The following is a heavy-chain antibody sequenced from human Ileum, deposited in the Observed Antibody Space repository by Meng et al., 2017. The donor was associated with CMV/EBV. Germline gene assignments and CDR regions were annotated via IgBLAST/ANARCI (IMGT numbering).Heavy chain of an antibody. CDR3: ARGPGGFGDFNFDY. D-gene: IGHD3-16*01. V-gene: IGHV4-4*07. J-gene: IGHJ4*02. CDR2: IYHGGST. CDR1: GDSITSFY. Sequence: VQLQESGPGLVKPSETLSLTCTVSGDSITSFYWSWIRQPAGKALEWIGRIYHGGSTNYNPSLKSRVTLSVDTSKNQFSMRLTSATAADTAVYYCARGPGGFGDFNFDYWGQGTLVTVSS.